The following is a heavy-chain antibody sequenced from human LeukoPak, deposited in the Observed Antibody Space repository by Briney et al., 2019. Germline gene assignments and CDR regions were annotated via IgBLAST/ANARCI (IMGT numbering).Heavy chain of an antibody. D-gene: IGHD6-13*01. CDR2: IYSGGST. CDR1: GFTFSDYD. Sequence: GGSLRLSCAASGFTFSDYDMHWVRQAPGKGLEWVSLIYSGGSTHYADSVKGRFTISRDSSRNTLYLQMNSLRVEDTAVYYCARDPSAVAINTYGWGQGTLVTVSS. J-gene: IGHJ4*02. V-gene: IGHV3-66*01. CDR3: ARDPSAVAINTYG.